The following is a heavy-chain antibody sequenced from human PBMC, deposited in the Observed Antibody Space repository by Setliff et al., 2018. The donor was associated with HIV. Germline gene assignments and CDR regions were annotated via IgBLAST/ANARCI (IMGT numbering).Heavy chain of an antibody. CDR1: GDSISSGSYY. D-gene: IGHD3-16*01. CDR2: IHTTGST. Sequence: TLSLTCSVSGDSISSGSYYWSWIRLPAGKGLEWIGQIHTTGSTNYNPSLKSRVTISMDTSKNQFSLNLDSVTATDTAVYYCAKRTFGSGRLDPWGQGTLVTVSS. V-gene: IGHV4-61*09. J-gene: IGHJ5*02. CDR3: AKRTFGSGRLDP.